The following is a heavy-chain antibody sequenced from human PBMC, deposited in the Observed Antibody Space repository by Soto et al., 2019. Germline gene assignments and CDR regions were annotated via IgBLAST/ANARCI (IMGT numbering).Heavy chain of an antibody. D-gene: IGHD5-12*01. CDR3: AREDRDRESAKDPGVATTYFDY. CDR1: GYSYTSCG. J-gene: IGHJ4*02. CDR2: ISAYNGNT. Sequence: ASVMVSRRASGYSYTSCGISWGRQAPGQGLEWMGWISAYNGNTNYAQKLQGRVTMTTDTSTSTAYMELRSLRSDDTAVYYCAREDRDRESAKDPGVATTYFDYWGQGTLVTVSS. V-gene: IGHV1-18*01.